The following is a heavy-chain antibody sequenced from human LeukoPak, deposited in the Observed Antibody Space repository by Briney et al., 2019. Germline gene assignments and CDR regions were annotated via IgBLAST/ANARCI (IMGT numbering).Heavy chain of an antibody. CDR1: GFTFSSYE. J-gene: IGHJ6*02. D-gene: IGHD4-23*01. CDR2: ISSSGSTI. CDR3: ARIGGGYYYGMDV. Sequence: GGSLRLSCAASGFTFSSYEMNWVRQAPGKGLGWVSYISSSGSTIYYADSVKGRFTISRDNAKNSLYLQMNSLRAEDTAVYYCARIGGGYYYGMDVRGQGTTVTVSS. V-gene: IGHV3-48*03.